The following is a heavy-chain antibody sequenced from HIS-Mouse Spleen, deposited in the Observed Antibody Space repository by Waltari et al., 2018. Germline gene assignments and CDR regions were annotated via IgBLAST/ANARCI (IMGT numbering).Heavy chain of an antibody. J-gene: IGHJ2*01. D-gene: IGHD6-13*01. CDR3: AGEIPCNSSWYDWYFEL. Sequence: QLQLQESGPGLVKPSETLSLTCTVSGGSISSSSYYWGWIRQPPGKGLEWIGSIYYSGCSYYNPSLQRRVTTPLDTSKNQFALKPSSGTAADPAVYYCAGEIPCNSSWYDWYFELSGRGTLLTVSS. CDR2: IYYSGCS. V-gene: IGHV4-39*07. CDR1: GGSISSSSYY.